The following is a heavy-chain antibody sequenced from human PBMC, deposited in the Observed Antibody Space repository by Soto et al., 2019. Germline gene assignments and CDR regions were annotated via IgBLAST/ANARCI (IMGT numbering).Heavy chain of an antibody. D-gene: IGHD6-13*01. CDR2: IYYSGST. CDR1: GGSISSYY. CDR3: ARADSSSWYAGDY. Sequence: SETLSLTCTVSGGSISSYYWSWIRQPPGKGLEWIGYIYYSGSTNYNPSLKSRVTISVDTSKNQFSLKLSSVTAADTAVYYCARADSSSWYAGDYWGQGTLVTVSS. V-gene: IGHV4-59*01. J-gene: IGHJ4*02.